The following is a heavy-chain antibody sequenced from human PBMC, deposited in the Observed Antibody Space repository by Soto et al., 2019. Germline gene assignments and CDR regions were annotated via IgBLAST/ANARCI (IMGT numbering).Heavy chain of an antibody. CDR1: GFTFSSYA. D-gene: IGHD4-4*01. CDR2: ISGSGDST. V-gene: IGHV3-23*01. CDR3: AMRNSGWYFDL. J-gene: IGHJ2*01. Sequence: EVQLLESGGGLVQPGGSLRLSCAASGFTFSSYAMNWVRQATGKGLEWVSVISGSGDSTYYADSVKGRFTISRDNSKNTLYLQMNSLRAEDTAVYYWAMRNSGWYFDLWGRGTLVTVSS.